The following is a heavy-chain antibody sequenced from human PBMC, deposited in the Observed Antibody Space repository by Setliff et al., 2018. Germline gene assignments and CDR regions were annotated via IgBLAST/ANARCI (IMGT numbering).Heavy chain of an antibody. Sequence: SVKVSCKASGGTFSSYGISWVRQAPGQGLEWRGGTIPIFGSTNYAQKFQDRVTIITDESTSTAYMELRSLRSDDTAVYYCARERYFDYWGQGTLVTVSS. V-gene: IGHV1-69*05. J-gene: IGHJ4*02. CDR2: TIPIFGST. CDR1: GGTFSSYG. CDR3: ARERYFDY.